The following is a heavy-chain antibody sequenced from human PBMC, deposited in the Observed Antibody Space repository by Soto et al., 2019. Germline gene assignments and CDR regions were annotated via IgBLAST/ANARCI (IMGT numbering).Heavy chain of an antibody. CDR2: VNPIVSMS. Sequence: QVQLVQSGAEVKRPGSSVKVSCKASGDTFNFYSINWVRQAPGLGLEWMGRVNPIVSMSNYAQKFQGRVTMTAANAMSPAYMELSSLRSEDTAIYYCASSYGSGYRAFDYWGQGALVTVSS. V-gene: IGHV1-69*02. D-gene: IGHD3-10*01. CDR3: ASSYGSGYRAFDY. J-gene: IGHJ4*02. CDR1: GDTFNFYS.